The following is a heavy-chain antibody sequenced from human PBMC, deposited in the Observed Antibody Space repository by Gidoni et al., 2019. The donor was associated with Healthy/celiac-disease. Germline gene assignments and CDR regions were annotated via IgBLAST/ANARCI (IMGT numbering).Heavy chain of an antibody. CDR2: INHSGST. CDR1: GGSVSGSY. D-gene: IGHD2-2*01. V-gene: IGHV4-34*01. J-gene: IGHJ2*01. Sequence: QVQLQQWGAGLLKPSETLSLTCAVYGGSVSGSYWSWIRQPPGKGLEWIGEINHSGSTNYNPSLKSRVTISVDTSKNQFSLKLSSVTAADTAVYYCTRKGIYCSSTSCYISRYWYFDLWGRGTLVTVSS. CDR3: TRKGIYCSSTSCYISRYWYFDL.